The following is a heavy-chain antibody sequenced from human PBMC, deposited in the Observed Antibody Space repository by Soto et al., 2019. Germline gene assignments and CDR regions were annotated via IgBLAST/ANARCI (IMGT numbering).Heavy chain of an antibody. V-gene: IGHV4-34*01. J-gene: IGHJ4*02. Sequence: QVQLQQWGAGLLKPSETLSLTCAVYGGSFSGYYWSWIRQPPGKGLEWIGEINQSGSTNYNPSLKSRVTISVDTSKNQFSLKLSSVTAADTAVYYCAAVRFGDPGTVDYWGQGTLVTVSS. CDR1: GGSFSGYY. CDR2: INQSGST. CDR3: AAVRFGDPGTVDY. D-gene: IGHD3-10*01.